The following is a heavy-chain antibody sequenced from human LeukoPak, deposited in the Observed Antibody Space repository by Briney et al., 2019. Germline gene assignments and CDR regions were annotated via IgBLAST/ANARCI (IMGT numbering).Heavy chain of an antibody. CDR3: ASNQGMGAYFDS. J-gene: IGHJ4*02. D-gene: IGHD1-26*01. CDR2: FYHDGNT. Sequence: PGGSLRLSCVASGFTFSSYWLHWVRQDPRKGLEWIGEFYHDGNTYYNPSLESRVTISVDKSKNQFSLTLSSVTAADTAVYYCASNQGMGAYFDSWGQGTLVTVSS. CDR1: GFTFSSYW. V-gene: IGHV4-4*02.